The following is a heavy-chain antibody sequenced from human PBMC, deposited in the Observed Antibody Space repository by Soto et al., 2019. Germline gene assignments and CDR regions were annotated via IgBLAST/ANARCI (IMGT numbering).Heavy chain of an antibody. J-gene: IGHJ4*01. CDR1: GYTFSSYG. D-gene: IGHD2-15*01. Sequence: GGSLRLSCAASGYTFSSYGMHWVRQAPGKGLEWVAVIWYDGSNKYYADSVKGRFTISRDNSKNTLYLQMNSLRAEDTAVYYCAGGCSGGRCYSFDYLGPETLLAVSS. CDR2: IWYDGSNK. CDR3: AGGCSGGRCYSFDY. V-gene: IGHV3-33*01.